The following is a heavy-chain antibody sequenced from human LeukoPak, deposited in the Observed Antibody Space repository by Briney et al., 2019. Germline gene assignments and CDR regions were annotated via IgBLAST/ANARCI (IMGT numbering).Heavy chain of an antibody. D-gene: IGHD3-9*01. CDR1: GYTFTSYG. J-gene: IGHJ4*02. V-gene: IGHV1-18*01. CDR2: ISAYNGKT. Sequence: ASVKVSCKASGYTFTSYGISWVRQAPGQGLEWMGWISAYNGKTNYAQKLQGRVTMTTDTSTSTAYMELRSLRSDDTAVYYCARDTLMDILTPPDYWGQGTLVTVSS. CDR3: ARDTLMDILTPPDY.